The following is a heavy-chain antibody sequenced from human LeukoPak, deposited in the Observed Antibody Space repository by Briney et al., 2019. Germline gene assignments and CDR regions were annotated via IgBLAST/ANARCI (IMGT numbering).Heavy chain of an antibody. Sequence: PGGSLRLSCAASGFTFSSYGMHWVRQAPGKGLEWVAFIRYDGSNKYYADSVKGRFTISRDNSKNTLYLQMNSLGAEDTAVYYCAKSRRHDYGRGSYFDYWGQGTLVTVSS. CDR2: IRYDGSNK. D-gene: IGHD4-17*01. CDR3: AKSRRHDYGRGSYFDY. V-gene: IGHV3-30*02. CDR1: GFTFSSYG. J-gene: IGHJ4*02.